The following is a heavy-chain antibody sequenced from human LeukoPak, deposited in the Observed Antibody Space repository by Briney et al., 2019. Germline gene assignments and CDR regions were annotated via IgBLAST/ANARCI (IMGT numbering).Heavy chain of an antibody. V-gene: IGHV3-23*01. CDR3: GKNRYSGSLSPFDI. Sequence: GGSLRLSCAASKFAFSSYAMSWVRQAPGKGLEWVSAISGGGGNTYYADSVKGRFTVSRDNSKNTLYLQMNSLRAEDTAVYYCGKNRYSGSLSPFDIWGQGTMVTVSS. D-gene: IGHD1-26*01. CDR1: KFAFSSYA. CDR2: ISGGGGNT. J-gene: IGHJ3*02.